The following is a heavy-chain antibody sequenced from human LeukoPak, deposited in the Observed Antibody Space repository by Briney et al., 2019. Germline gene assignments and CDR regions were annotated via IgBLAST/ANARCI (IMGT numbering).Heavy chain of an antibody. CDR1: GGSISSSSYY. CDR2: VYYSGTT. Sequence: SETLSLTCTVSGGSISSSSYYWGWIRQPPGKGLQWIGSVYYSGTTYYNPSLKSRVTISVDTSKNQFSLKLSSVTAADTAVYYCARVMGYYDSSGYTYWGQGTLVTVSS. J-gene: IGHJ4*02. V-gene: IGHV4-39*01. CDR3: ARVMGYYDSSGYTY. D-gene: IGHD3-22*01.